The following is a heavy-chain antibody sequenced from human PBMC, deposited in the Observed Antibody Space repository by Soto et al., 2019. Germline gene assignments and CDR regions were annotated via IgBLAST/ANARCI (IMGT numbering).Heavy chain of an antibody. CDR1: GYTFTSYG. CDR2: ISAYNGNT. Sequence: EASVKVSCKASGYTFTSYGISWVRQAPGQGLEWMGWISAYNGNTNYTQKLQGRVTMTTDTSTSTAYMELRSLRSDDTAVYYCARVASSGSYWDAFDIWGQGTMVTVSS. V-gene: IGHV1-18*04. CDR3: ARVASSGSYWDAFDI. J-gene: IGHJ3*02. D-gene: IGHD3-22*01.